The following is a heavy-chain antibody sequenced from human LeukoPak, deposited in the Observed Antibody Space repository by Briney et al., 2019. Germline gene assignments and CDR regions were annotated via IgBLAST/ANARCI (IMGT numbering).Heavy chain of an antibody. V-gene: IGHV3-21*01. J-gene: IGHJ4*02. CDR2: ISSSSSYI. Sequence: GGSLRLSCAASGFTFTSYSINWVRQAPGKGLEWVSSISSSSSYIYYADSVKGRFTISRDNAKNSLYLQMNSLRAEDTAVYYCARGYCSGSSCLKGDYWGQGTLVTVSS. CDR1: GFTFTSYS. D-gene: IGHD2-15*01. CDR3: ARGYCSGSSCLKGDY.